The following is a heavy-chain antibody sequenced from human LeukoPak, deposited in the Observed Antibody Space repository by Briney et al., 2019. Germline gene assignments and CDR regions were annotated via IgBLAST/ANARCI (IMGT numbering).Heavy chain of an antibody. CDR1: GYTFTSYY. Sequence: ASVKVSCKASGYTFTSYYLYWVRQAPGQGLEWMGIINPSGGSTNYAQKFQGRVTMTRDTSISTAYMELSRLRSDDTAVYYCARGDILTGYYKDYWGQGTLVTVSS. V-gene: IGHV1-46*01. J-gene: IGHJ4*02. CDR3: ARGDILTGYYKDY. D-gene: IGHD3-9*01. CDR2: INPSGGST.